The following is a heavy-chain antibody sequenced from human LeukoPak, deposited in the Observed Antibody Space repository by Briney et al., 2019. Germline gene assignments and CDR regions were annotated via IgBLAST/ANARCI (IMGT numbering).Heavy chain of an antibody. Sequence: GGSLRLSCAASGFTFSSYGMHWVRQAPGKGLEWVSFIRYDGSNEYYADSVRGRFTISRDNSKNTLYLQMNSLRAEDTAVYYSLGYCSRTSCLDAFDIWGQGTMVTVSS. J-gene: IGHJ3*02. V-gene: IGHV3-30*02. CDR3: LGYCSRTSCLDAFDI. CDR1: GFTFSSYG. D-gene: IGHD2-2*01. CDR2: IRYDGSNE.